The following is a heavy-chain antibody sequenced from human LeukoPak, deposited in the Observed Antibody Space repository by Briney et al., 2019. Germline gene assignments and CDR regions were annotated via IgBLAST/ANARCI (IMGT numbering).Heavy chain of an antibody. CDR3: AREGGLIAVAGDFDY. D-gene: IGHD6-19*01. Sequence: ASVKVSCKASGYTFTGYYMHWVRQAPGQGLEWMGWLNPDSGGTQYAQKFQGRVSMTRNTSISTAYMELSRLRSDDTAVYYCAREGGLIAVAGDFDYWGQGTLVTVSS. CDR1: GYTFTGYY. CDR2: LNPDSGGT. J-gene: IGHJ4*02. V-gene: IGHV1-2*02.